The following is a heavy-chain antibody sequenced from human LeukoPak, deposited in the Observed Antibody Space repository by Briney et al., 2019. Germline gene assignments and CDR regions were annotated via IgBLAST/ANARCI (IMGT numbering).Heavy chain of an antibody. J-gene: IGHJ4*02. CDR3: ARDVFADSSGGSFDY. Sequence: GGSLRLSCAASGFTFSSYAMYWVRQAPGKGREWVAVIWYDGNTKYYADSVKGRFSISRDNSKNSLFLQMNSLRAEDTALYYCARDVFADSSGGSFDYWGQGTLVTVSS. CDR2: IWYDGNTK. D-gene: IGHD3-16*01. V-gene: IGHV3-33*08. CDR1: GFTFSSYA.